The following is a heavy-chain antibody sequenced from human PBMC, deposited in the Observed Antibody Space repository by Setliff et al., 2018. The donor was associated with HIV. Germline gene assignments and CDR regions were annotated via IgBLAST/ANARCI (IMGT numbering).Heavy chain of an antibody. CDR3: ARDRIPEYYYDSSGNWFDP. D-gene: IGHD3-22*01. CDR2: IKQDGSEK. J-gene: IGHJ5*02. CDR1: GFTFSSYW. Sequence: LKISCAASGFTFSSYWMSWVRQAPGKGLEWVANIKQDGSEKYYVDSVKGRFTISRDNAKNSLYLQMNSLRAEDTAVYYCARDRIPEYYYDSSGNWFDPWGQGTLVT. V-gene: IGHV3-7*03.